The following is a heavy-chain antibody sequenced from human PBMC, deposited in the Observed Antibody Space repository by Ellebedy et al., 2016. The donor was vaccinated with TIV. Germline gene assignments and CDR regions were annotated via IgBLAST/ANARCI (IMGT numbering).Heavy chain of an antibody. D-gene: IGHD2-2*01. Sequence: GESLKISXAASGFTFSNAWMSWVRQAPGKGLEWVANIKQDGSEKYYVDSVKGRFTISRDNAKNSLYLQMNSLRAEDTAVYYCAREAIVVVPAADYYMDVWGKGTTVTVSS. V-gene: IGHV3-7*01. CDR3: AREAIVVVPAADYYMDV. J-gene: IGHJ6*03. CDR2: IKQDGSEK. CDR1: GFTFSNAW.